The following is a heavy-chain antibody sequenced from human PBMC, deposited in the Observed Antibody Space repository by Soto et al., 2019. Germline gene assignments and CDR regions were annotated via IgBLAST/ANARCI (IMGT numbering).Heavy chain of an antibody. CDR3: ARVIRLGEVSPDYYYYGMDV. D-gene: IGHD3-16*02. J-gene: IGHJ6*02. Sequence: QVQLQAAGPGLVKPSETLSLTCTGTGGSISSYYWSWIRQPPGKGLEWIGYIYYSGSTNYNPSLKSRVTKSVDTSENQFSLKLSSVTAADTSVYYCARVIRLGEVSPDYYYYGMDVWGQGTTVTVSS. CDR1: GGSISSYY. CDR2: IYYSGST. V-gene: IGHV4-59*01.